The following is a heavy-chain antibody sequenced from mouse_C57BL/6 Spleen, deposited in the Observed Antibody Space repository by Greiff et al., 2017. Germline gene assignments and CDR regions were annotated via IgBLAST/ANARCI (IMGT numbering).Heavy chain of an antibody. CDR3: ARDYDYYFDY. Sequence: QVQLQQSGAELVRPGTSVKVSCKASGYAFTNYLIEWVKQRPGQGLEWIGVINPGSGGTNYNENVKGKATLTADKSSSTAYMQLSSLTSEDSAVYFCARDYDYYFDYWGQGTTLTVSS. D-gene: IGHD2-4*01. CDR2: INPGSGGT. J-gene: IGHJ2*01. V-gene: IGHV1-54*01. CDR1: GYAFTNYL.